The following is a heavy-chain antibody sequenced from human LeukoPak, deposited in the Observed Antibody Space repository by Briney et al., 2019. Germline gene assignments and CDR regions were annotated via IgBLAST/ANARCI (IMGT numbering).Heavy chain of an antibody. V-gene: IGHV3-30-3*01. CDR2: ISYDGSNK. CDR1: GFTFSSYA. J-gene: IGHJ4*02. Sequence: GGSLRLSCAASGFTFSSYAMHWVRQAPGKGLEWVAVISYDGSNKYYADSVEGRFTISRDNSKNTLYLQMSSLRAEDTAVYYCAKDWRIHQRDLSFDYWGQGTLVTVSS. CDR3: AKDWRIHQRDLSFDY. D-gene: IGHD3-16*02.